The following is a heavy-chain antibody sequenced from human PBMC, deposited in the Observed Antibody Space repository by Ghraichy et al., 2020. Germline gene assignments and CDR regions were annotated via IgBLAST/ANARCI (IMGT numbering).Heavy chain of an antibody. D-gene: IGHD4-17*01. V-gene: IGHV1-2*02. Sequence: ASVKVSCKASGYTFTGYYMHWVRQAPGQGLEWMGWINPNSGGTNYAQKFQGRVTMTRDTSISTAYMELSRLRSDDTAVYYCARDGALEVTISLNWFDPWGQGTLVTVSS. CDR3: ARDGALEVTISLNWFDP. CDR2: INPNSGGT. CDR1: GYTFTGYY. J-gene: IGHJ5*02.